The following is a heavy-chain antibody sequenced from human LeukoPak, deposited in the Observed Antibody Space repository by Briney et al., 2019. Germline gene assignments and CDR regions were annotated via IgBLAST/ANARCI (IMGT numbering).Heavy chain of an antibody. J-gene: IGHJ5*01. D-gene: IGHD4-17*01. CDR2: IYYGGGT. Sequence: SETLSLTCTVSGASIGSYFWSWIRQPAGKGLEWIGYIYYGGGTNYNPSFESRITISVDTSKNRISLNLTSVTASDTAIYYCARERGDYDSDNWFDSWGQGTLVTVSS. CDR1: GASIGSYF. CDR3: ARERGDYDSDNWFDS. V-gene: IGHV4-59*01.